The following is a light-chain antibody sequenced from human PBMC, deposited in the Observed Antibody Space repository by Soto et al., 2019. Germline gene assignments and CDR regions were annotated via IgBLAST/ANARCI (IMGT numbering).Light chain of an antibody. Sequence: DIQMTQSPSTLSASVGDRVTITCRASQNIISWLAWYQQKPGKAPKLLIYKASSLESGVPSRFSGSGSGTEFTLTISSLQPDDFATYYCQQYNSYSRTFGQGTKVDI. CDR1: QNIISW. V-gene: IGKV1-5*03. J-gene: IGKJ1*01. CDR2: KAS. CDR3: QQYNSYSRT.